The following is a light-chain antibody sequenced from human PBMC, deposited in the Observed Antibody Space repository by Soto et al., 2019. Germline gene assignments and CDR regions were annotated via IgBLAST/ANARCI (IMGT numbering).Light chain of an antibody. CDR3: QQYGSSPYT. CDR2: DAS. CDR1: QSFTNNY. Sequence: EIVLTQSPGTLSLSPGERAILSCRASQSFTNNYLAWYQQKPGQAPRLLIYDASSRATGIPDRFSGSGSGTDFTLIISGLEPEDSAVYYCQQYGSSPYTFGQGTKLEI. V-gene: IGKV3-20*01. J-gene: IGKJ2*01.